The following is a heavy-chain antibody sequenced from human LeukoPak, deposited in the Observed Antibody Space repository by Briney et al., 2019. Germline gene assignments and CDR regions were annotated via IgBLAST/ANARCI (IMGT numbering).Heavy chain of an antibody. CDR2: IRKDGSDI. V-gene: IGHV3-7*01. CDR1: GFTFSTYW. D-gene: IGHD2-2*01. Sequence: GGSLRLSCAASGFTFSTYWMSWVRQAPGKGLEWLANIRKDGSDIHYVDSVKGRFTISRDNAKNSLYLQMNSLRAEDTAVYYCASLGKTDIVVVPAPGYMDVWGKGTTVTVSS. J-gene: IGHJ6*03. CDR3: ASLGKTDIVVVPAPGYMDV.